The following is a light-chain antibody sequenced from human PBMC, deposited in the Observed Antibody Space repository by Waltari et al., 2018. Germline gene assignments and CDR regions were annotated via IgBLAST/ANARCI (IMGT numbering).Light chain of an antibody. J-gene: IGLJ2*01. Sequence: QSALTQPAPLPGPPGQSITTACTGTSTHIGTYNYVSWYQQHPGKAPKLVIFEVSNRPSGVSNRFSGSKSGNTASLTISGLQAEDESEYFCSSYTTSTTLIFGGGTKVTVL. CDR1: STHIGTYNY. CDR2: EVS. V-gene: IGLV2-14*01. CDR3: SSYTTSTTLI.